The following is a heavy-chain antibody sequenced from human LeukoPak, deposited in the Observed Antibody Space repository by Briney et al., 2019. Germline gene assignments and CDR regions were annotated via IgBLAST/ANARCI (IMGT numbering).Heavy chain of an antibody. Sequence: GESLKISCKGSGYSFTSYWIGWVRQMPGKGLEWMGIIYPGDSDTRYSPSFQGQVTISADKSISTAYLQWSSPKASDTAMYYCARHGRAYSSFADFDYWGQGTLVTVSS. CDR3: ARHGRAYSSFADFDY. D-gene: IGHD6-6*01. V-gene: IGHV5-51*01. CDR2: IYPGDSDT. CDR1: GYSFTSYW. J-gene: IGHJ4*02.